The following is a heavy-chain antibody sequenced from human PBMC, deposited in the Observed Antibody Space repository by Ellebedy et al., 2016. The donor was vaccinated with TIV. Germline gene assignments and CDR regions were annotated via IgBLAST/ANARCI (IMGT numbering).Heavy chain of an antibody. J-gene: IGHJ4*02. CDR2: IRSSGSTI. D-gene: IGHD2-2*01. CDR1: GFTFSSYE. CDR3: ARVRNIPAAPFDY. Sequence: PGGSLRLSCAASGFTFSSYEMNWVRQAPGKGLEWNSHIRSSGSTIHYGDSVKGRFTISRDNAKNSLYLQMNSLRAEDTAVYYCARVRNIPAAPFDYWGQGTLVTVSS. V-gene: IGHV3-48*03.